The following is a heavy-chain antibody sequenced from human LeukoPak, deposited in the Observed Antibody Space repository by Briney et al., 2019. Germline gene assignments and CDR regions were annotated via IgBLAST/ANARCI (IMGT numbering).Heavy chain of an antibody. J-gene: IGHJ4*02. CDR2: ISSSGSTI. D-gene: IGHD3-3*01. V-gene: IGHV3-48*03. CDR1: GFTFSSYE. Sequence: PGGSLRLSCAASGFTFSSYEMNWVRQAPGKGREWVSYISSSGSTIYYADSVKGRFTISRDNAKNSLYLQMNSLRAEDTAVYYCARGRWSGYYFHFDYWGQGTLVTVSS. CDR3: ARGRWSGYYFHFDY.